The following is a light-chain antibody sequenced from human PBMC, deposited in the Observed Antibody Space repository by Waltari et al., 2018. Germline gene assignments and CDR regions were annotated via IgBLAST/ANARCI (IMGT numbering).Light chain of an antibody. Sequence: EIVLTQSPATLSLSPGESATLSCRASQTVRGYLAWYQHKLGQAPRLLMSDASKRATGIPARFSGSGSGTDFTLIITSLEPEEFAVYYCQHRSDWPLYTFGQGTKLELK. J-gene: IGKJ2*01. CDR3: QHRSDWPLYT. CDR1: QTVRGY. V-gene: IGKV3-11*01. CDR2: DAS.